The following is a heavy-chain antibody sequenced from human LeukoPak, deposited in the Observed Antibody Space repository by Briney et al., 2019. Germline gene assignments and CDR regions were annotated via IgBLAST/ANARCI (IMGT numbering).Heavy chain of an antibody. V-gene: IGHV1-46*01. CDR1: GYNFISYY. CDR3: AREDVVLVDAVRYQYYGMDV. D-gene: IGHD2-8*01. J-gene: IGHJ6*02. Sequence: ASVKVSCKASGYNFISYYMHWVRQAPGQGLEWMGIINPSGGSTSYAQKFQDRVTMTRDTSASTVYMELSSLKSEDTAVYYCAREDVVLVDAVRYQYYGMDVWGQGTTVTVSS. CDR2: INPSGGST.